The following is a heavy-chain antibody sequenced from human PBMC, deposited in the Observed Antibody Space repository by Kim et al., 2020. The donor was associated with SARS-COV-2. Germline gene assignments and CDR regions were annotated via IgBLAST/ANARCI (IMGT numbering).Heavy chain of an antibody. Sequence: GGSLRLSCAASGFTFSGSAMHWVRQASGKGLEWVGRIRSKPTSYATAYAAPVKGRFTTSSPDSKTTAYLQMNNLKTEDTPVYYCTRVPVPTLAFWDAFD. CDR3: TRVPVPTLAFWDAFD. D-gene: IGHD3-3*02. V-gene: IGHV3-73*01. J-gene: IGHJ3*02. CDR2: IRSKPTSYAT. CDR1: GFTFSGSA.